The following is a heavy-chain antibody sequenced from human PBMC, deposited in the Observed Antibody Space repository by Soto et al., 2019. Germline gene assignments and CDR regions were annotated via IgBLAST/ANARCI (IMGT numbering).Heavy chain of an antibody. CDR1: GFTFSSYA. Sequence: GGSLRLSCAASGFTFSSYAMSWVRQAPGKGLEWVSAISGSGGSTYYADSVKGRFTISRDNSKNTLYLQMNSLRAEDTAVYYCVVRGVPHRDFAYCGQGTLVTVAS. V-gene: IGHV3-23*01. D-gene: IGHD3-10*01. J-gene: IGHJ4*02. CDR3: VVRGVPHRDFAY. CDR2: ISGSGGST.